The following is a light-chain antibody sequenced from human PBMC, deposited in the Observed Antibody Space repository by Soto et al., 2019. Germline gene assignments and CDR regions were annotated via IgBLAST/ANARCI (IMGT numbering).Light chain of an antibody. CDR3: QQYNSWPLT. V-gene: IGKV3D-15*01. J-gene: IGKJ4*01. CDR2: DIF. CDR1: QSVGSD. Sequence: EIVMTQSPAPLSVSPGERATLSCRASQSVGSDLAWYQQKPGQAPRLFVYDIFTSANGVPTRISGSGSGTEFTLAISSLQSEDFAVYYCQQYNSWPLTFGGGTKVEIK.